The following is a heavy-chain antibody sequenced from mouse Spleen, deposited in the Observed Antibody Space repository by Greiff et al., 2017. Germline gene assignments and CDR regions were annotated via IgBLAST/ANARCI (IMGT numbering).Heavy chain of an antibody. D-gene: IGHD4-1*01. J-gene: IGHJ2*01. CDR2: IHPSNNNT. CDR1: GYTFTSYW. CDR3: AITNWDY. V-gene: IGHV1-74*01. Sequence: QVQLKQPGAELVKPGTSVKVPCKASGYTFTSYWMHWVRRRPGRGLEWIGRIHPSNNNTNYNQKFTGKATLTVDTSSSTAYMQLSSLTSEDSAVYYCAITNWDYWGQGTTLTVSS.